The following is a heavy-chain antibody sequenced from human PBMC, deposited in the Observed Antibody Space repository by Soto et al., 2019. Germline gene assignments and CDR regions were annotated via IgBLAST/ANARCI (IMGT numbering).Heavy chain of an antibody. Sequence: QVQLVQSGSAMRKPGASVKVSCKTGGYTFSSNGVSWLRQAPGQGLEWMGWISAYDGKTKYADNVQGRATMTIDTSTTTGYLELRSLKSEDTAVYYCTRDGRYFDSNGYFDYWGQGTLVTVS. CDR3: TRDGRYFDSNGYFDY. V-gene: IGHV1-18*01. J-gene: IGHJ4*02. CDR2: ISAYDGKT. D-gene: IGHD3-22*01. CDR1: GYTFSSNG.